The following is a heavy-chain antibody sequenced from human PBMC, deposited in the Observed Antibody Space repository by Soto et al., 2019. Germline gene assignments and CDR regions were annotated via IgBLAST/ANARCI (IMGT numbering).Heavy chain of an antibody. J-gene: IGHJ4*02. CDR3: ASIKGSSGYYYRSTVPLGY. D-gene: IGHD3-22*01. CDR1: GGSFSGYY. Sequence: SETLSLTCAVYGGSFSGYYWSWIRQPPGKGLEWIGEINHSGSTNYNPSLKSRVTISVDTSKNQFSLKLSSVTAADTAVYYCASIKGSSGYYYRSTVPLGYWGQGTLVTVS. CDR2: INHSGST. V-gene: IGHV4-34*01.